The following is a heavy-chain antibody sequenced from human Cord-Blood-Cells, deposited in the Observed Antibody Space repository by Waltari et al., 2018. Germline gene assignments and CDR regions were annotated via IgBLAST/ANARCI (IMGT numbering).Heavy chain of an antibody. CDR1: GGSISSYY. J-gene: IGHJ4*02. V-gene: IGHV4-59*01. D-gene: IGHD2-21*02. Sequence: QVQLQESGPGLVKPSETLSLTCTVSGGSISSYYWSWIRQPPGKGLAWIGYIYYSGSTNYNPSLKSRVTISVDTSKNQFSLKLSSVTAADTAVYYCARAEPTAILDYWGQGTLVTVSS. CDR3: ARAEPTAILDY. CDR2: IYYSGST.